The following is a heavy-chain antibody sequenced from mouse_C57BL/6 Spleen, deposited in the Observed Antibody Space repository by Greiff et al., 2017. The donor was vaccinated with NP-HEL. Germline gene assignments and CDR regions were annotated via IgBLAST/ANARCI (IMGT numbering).Heavy chain of an antibody. Sequence: EVQLQQSGPELVKPGASVKMSCKASGYTFTDYNMHWVKQCHGKSLEWIGYINPNNGGTSYNQKFKGKATLTVNKSSSTAYMELRSLTSEDSAVYYCADDRTTGAMDYCGQGTSVTVSS. J-gene: IGHJ4*01. CDR2: INPNNGGT. D-gene: IGHD1-1*01. CDR1: GYTFTDYN. CDR3: ADDRTTGAMDY. V-gene: IGHV1-22*01.